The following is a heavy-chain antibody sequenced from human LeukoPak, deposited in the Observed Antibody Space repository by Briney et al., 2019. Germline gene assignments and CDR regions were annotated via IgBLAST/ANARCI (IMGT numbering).Heavy chain of an antibody. J-gene: IGHJ4*02. CDR2: ISSSSSYI. CDR3: ARGPPGIAVAGRGY. V-gene: IGHV3-21*01. CDR1: GFTFSSYS. D-gene: IGHD6-19*01. Sequence: SGGSLRLSCAASGFTFSSYSMNWVRQAPGKGLEWVSSISSSSSYIYYAGSVKGRFTISRDNAKNSLYLQMNSLRAEDTAVYYCARGPPGIAVAGRGYWGQGTLVTVSS.